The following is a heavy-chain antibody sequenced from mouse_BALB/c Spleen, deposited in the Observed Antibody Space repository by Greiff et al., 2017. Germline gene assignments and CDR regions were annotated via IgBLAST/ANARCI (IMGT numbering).Heavy chain of an antibody. Sequence: EVKVVESGGGLVQPGGSRKLSCAASGFTFSSFGMHWVRQAPEKGLEWVAYISSGSSTIYYADTVKGRFTISRDNPKNTLFLQMTSLRSEDTAMYYCARGRIYDYDEGFDYWGQGTTLTVSS. CDR1: GFTFSSFG. CDR2: ISSGSSTI. D-gene: IGHD2-4*01. J-gene: IGHJ2*01. CDR3: ARGRIYDYDEGFDY. V-gene: IGHV5-17*02.